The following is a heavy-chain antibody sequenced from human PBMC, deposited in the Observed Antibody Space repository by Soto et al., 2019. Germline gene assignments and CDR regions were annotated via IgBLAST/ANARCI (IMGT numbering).Heavy chain of an antibody. J-gene: IGHJ6*02. D-gene: IGHD3-10*01. V-gene: IGHV5-51*03. Sequence: EVQLVQSGAEVKKPGESLQISCKFSGYSFTSSWMGWVRQMPGKGLEWMGIIYPGDSDTRYSPSFQGQVTISADKSISTAYLQWSSLKASDSAMYYCARAMVRGKNYYGVDVWGQGTTVTVSS. CDR2: IYPGDSDT. CDR1: GYSFTSSW. CDR3: ARAMVRGKNYYGVDV.